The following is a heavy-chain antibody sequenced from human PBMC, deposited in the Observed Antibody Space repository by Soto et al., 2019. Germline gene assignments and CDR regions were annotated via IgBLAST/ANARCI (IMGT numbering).Heavy chain of an antibody. Sequence: KTSETLSLTCTVSGGSISSGGYYWSWIRQHPGKGLEWIGYIYYSGSTYYNPSLKSRVTISVDTSKNQFSLKLSSVTAADTAVYYCARRCSGGSCYPRGGDYFDYWGQGTLVTVSS. CDR1: GGSISSGGYY. CDR3: ARRCSGGSCYPRGGDYFDY. CDR2: IYYSGST. D-gene: IGHD2-15*01. J-gene: IGHJ4*02. V-gene: IGHV4-31*03.